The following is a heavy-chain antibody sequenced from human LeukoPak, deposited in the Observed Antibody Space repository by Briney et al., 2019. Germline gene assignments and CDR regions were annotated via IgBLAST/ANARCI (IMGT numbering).Heavy chain of an antibody. CDR2: IHHSVST. CDR3: VCDHYDASVQEYYFDH. CDR1: GGSISSSDW. D-gene: IGHD3-22*01. V-gene: IGHV4-4*02. J-gene: IGHJ4*02. Sequence: SETLSLTCAVSGGSISSSDWWTWVRQPPGKGLEWIGEIHHSVSTNYNPSLESRVTISVDKSNNQFYLKLRSVTAADTAVYYCVCDHYDASVQEYYFDHWGQGTLVTVSS.